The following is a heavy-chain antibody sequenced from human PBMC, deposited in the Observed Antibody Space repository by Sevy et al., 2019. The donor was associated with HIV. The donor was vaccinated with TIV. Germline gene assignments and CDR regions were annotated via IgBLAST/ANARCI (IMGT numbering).Heavy chain of an antibody. J-gene: IGHJ6*02. Sequence: GGSPRLSCAASGFTFSSYGMHWVRQAPGKGLEWVAVIWYDGSNKYYADSVKGRFTISRDNSKNTLYLQMNSLRAEDTAVYYCARDQQDYGSGSHYGMDVWGQGTTVTVSS. V-gene: IGHV3-33*01. CDR2: IWYDGSNK. CDR1: GFTFSSYG. CDR3: ARDQQDYGSGSHYGMDV. D-gene: IGHD3-10*01.